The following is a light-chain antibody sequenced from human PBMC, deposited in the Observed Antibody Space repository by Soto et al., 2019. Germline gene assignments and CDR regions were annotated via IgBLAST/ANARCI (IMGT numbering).Light chain of an antibody. V-gene: IGKV3D-15*01. Sequence: EIVMTQSPATLSVSPGQRATLSCRASQSINNNLAWYKQLPGQAPRLLIYGASTRATGIPARFSGSGFGTDFTLTISSLQSEDSALYYCHQYVDWPLTFGGGTKVEI. CDR2: GAS. CDR3: HQYVDWPLT. CDR1: QSINNN. J-gene: IGKJ4*01.